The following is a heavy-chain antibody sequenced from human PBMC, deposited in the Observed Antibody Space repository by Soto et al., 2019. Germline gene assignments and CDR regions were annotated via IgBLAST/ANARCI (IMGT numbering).Heavy chain of an antibody. CDR3: ARDDVLCDGGRCYGVPLDV. Sequence: GGSLRLSCAASGFTVSSKYMSWVRQAPGKGLEWDSLIQSGGPTYYADSMKGRFTISRDTSENTLHLQMDSLRAEDTAVYYCARDDVLCDGGRCYGVPLDVWGQGTTVTVSS. J-gene: IGHJ6*02. D-gene: IGHD2-15*01. V-gene: IGHV3-66*01. CDR2: IQSGGPT. CDR1: GFTVSSKY.